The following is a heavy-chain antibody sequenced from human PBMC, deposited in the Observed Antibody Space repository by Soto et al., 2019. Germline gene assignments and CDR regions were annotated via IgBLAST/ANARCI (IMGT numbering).Heavy chain of an antibody. CDR2: ISGSGGST. CDR1: GFTFSSYA. J-gene: IGHJ4*02. Sequence: GGSLRLSCAASGFTFSSYAMSWVRQAPGKGLEWVSAISGSGGSTYYTDSVKGRFTISRDNSKNTLYLQMNSLRAEDTAVYYCATVGAAAVYFDYWGQGTPVTVSS. CDR3: ATVGAAAVYFDY. D-gene: IGHD6-13*01. V-gene: IGHV3-23*01.